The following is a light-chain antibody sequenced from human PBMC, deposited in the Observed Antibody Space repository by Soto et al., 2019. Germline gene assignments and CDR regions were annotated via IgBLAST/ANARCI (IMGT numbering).Light chain of an antibody. J-gene: IGKJ5*01. V-gene: IGKV3D-20*01. Sequence: EIVLTQSPATVSLSPGDRATLSCGTIQSVSSSYLAWYQQKPGLAPRLLIYDASSRATGIPDRFSGSGSGTDFTLTISSLKSEDYAVYCCQQYKSWPPITFGQGTRLEIK. CDR1: QSVSSSY. CDR2: DAS. CDR3: QQYKSWPPIT.